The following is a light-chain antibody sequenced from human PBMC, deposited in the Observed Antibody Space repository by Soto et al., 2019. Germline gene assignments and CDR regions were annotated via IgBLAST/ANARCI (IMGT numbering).Light chain of an antibody. CDR2: GAS. V-gene: IGKV3-15*01. Sequence: EIVMTQSPATLSVSPGERATLSCRASQSVSSKLAWYQQKPGQAPRLLIYGASTRATGIPARFSGSGSGTEFTLTISSLQSEDFAVYYCQQYNNWPGTSGQGTKV. CDR1: QSVSSK. CDR3: QQYNNWPGT. J-gene: IGKJ1*01.